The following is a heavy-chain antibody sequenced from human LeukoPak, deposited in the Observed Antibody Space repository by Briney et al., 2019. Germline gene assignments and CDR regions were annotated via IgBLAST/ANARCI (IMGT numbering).Heavy chain of an antibody. CDR1: GYTFTGYY. CDR2: INPNSGGT. V-gene: IGHV1-2*02. J-gene: IGHJ5*02. CDR3: ARVGQVSGPWGWFDP. Sequence: ASVKVSCKASGYTFTGYYMHWGRQAPGQGVEWMGWINPNSGGTNYAQKFQGRVTMTRDTSISTAYMELSRLRSDDTAVYYCARVGQVSGPWGWFDPWGQGTLVTVSS. D-gene: IGHD1-26*01.